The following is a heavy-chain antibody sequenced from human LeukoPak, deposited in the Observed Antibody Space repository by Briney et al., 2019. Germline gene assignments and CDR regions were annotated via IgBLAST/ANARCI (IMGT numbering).Heavy chain of an antibody. V-gene: IGHV3-48*01. CDR2: ISSSSSTI. CDR1: GFTFSSYS. Sequence: GGSLRLSCAASGFTFSSYSMNWVRQAPGKGLEWVSYISSSSSTIYYADSVKGRFTISRDNAKNSLYLQMNSLRAEDTAVYYCARALYDFWSGYFDAFDIWGQGTMVTVSS. D-gene: IGHD3-3*01. J-gene: IGHJ3*02. CDR3: ARALYDFWSGYFDAFDI.